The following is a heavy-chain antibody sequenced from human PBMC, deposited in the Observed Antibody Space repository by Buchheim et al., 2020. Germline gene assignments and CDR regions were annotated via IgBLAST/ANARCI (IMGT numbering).Heavy chain of an antibody. J-gene: IGHJ4*02. CDR3: ARGYWSGGRSYAYPFDL. D-gene: IGHD2-15*01. V-gene: IGHV3-11*01. CDR1: GFNLADYY. CDR2: INREGSTI. Sequence: QEQLVESGGGLVKPGGSLRLSCTASGFNLADYYMSWIRQPPGQGLEWVSYINREGSTIHYADSVKGRVRVSRDNARNSVDLDMDTLRVDDTAVYYCARGYWSGGRSYAYPFDLWGQG.